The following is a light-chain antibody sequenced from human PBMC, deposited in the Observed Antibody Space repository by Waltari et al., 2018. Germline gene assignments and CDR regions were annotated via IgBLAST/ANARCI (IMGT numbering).Light chain of an antibody. J-gene: IGKJ3*01. CDR1: QSVINSADNKNK. CDR3: QQYYRVPFT. Sequence: DIVMTQSPDSLTVSLGEGATINCKSSQSVINSADNKNKLAWYQQKAGQPPKLLIYWASTRESGVPDRFSGSGSGKDFTLTISSLQAEDVAVYYCQQYYRVPFTFGPGTKVDIK. V-gene: IGKV4-1*01. CDR2: WAS.